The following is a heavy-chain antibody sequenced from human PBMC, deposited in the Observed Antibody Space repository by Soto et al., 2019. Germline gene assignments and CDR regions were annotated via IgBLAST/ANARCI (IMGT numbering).Heavy chain of an antibody. CDR1: GFIFSDSA. V-gene: IGHV3-23*01. D-gene: IGHD1-26*01. CDR2: ISDSGNRV. CDR3: AKDRGGSGNEIDY. Sequence: QLLQSGGGLVQAGGSLRLSCAASGFIFSDSAMSWVRQAPGKGLEWVSTISDSGNRVYNAGSVKGRFTISRDNLKNTLSLQMDSLRVEDTAVYYCAKDRGGSGNEIDYWGQGVLVTVSS. J-gene: IGHJ4*02.